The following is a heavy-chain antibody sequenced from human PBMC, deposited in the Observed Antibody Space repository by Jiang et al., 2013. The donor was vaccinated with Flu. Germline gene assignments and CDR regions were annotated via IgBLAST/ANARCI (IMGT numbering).Heavy chain of an antibody. CDR3: ARHRFFLGVAGSYYFDY. Sequence: TLSLTCTVSGGSITSSSYYWGWIRQPQEGLEWIGSIYYSGSTYYNPSLKSRVTISVDTSKNQFSLKLTSVTAADTAVYYCARHRFFLGVAGSYYFDYWGQGTLVTVSS. V-gene: IGHV4-39*01. J-gene: IGHJ4*02. CDR2: IYYSGST. D-gene: IGHD3-3*01. CDR1: GGSITSSSYY.